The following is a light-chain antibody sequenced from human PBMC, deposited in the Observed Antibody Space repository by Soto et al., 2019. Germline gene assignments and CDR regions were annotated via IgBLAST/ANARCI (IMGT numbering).Light chain of an antibody. CDR3: QQRSNWPPRLT. V-gene: IGKV3D-20*02. CDR1: QSVSSSY. J-gene: IGKJ4*01. CDR2: DAS. Sequence: EMGLTQSPGTLSLSPGERATLSCRASQSVSSSYLAWYQQKPGQAPRLLIYDASNRATGIPARFSGSGSGTDFTLTIGSLEPEDFAVYYCQQRSNWPPRLTFGGGTK.